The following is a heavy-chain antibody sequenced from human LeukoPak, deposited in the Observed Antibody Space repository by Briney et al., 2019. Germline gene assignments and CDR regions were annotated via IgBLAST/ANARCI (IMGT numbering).Heavy chain of an antibody. V-gene: IGHV1-46*01. D-gene: IGHD4-23*01. J-gene: IGHJ4*02. Sequence: ASVKVSCKASGYTFTSYYMHWGRQAPGQGLEWMGIINPSGGSTSYAQKFQGRVTMTRDMSTSTVYMELSNLRSEDTAVYYCAREDPIRWFPPFDYWGQGTLVTVSS. CDR1: GYTFTSYY. CDR2: INPSGGST. CDR3: AREDPIRWFPPFDY.